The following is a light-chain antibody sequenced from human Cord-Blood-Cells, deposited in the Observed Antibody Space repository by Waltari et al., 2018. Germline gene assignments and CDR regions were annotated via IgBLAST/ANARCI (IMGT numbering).Light chain of an antibody. V-gene: IGKV2-28*01. CDR2: LGS. CDR3: MQALQTPYT. J-gene: IGKJ2*01. Sequence: DIVMTQSPLSLPVTPGEPASISCRSSQSLLHSNGYSYLDWYLQKPWQSPQLLIYLGSNRASGVPDRFSGSGSGTDFTLKISRVEAEDVGVYYCMQALQTPYTFGQGTKLEIK. CDR1: QSLLHSNGYSY.